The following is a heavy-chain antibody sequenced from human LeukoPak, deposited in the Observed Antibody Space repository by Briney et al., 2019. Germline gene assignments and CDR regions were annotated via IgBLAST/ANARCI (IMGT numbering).Heavy chain of an antibody. CDR2: IYYSGST. D-gene: IGHD6-6*01. Sequence: PSETLSLTCTVSGGSISSSSYYWSWIRQPPGKGLGWIGYIYYSGSTNYNPSLKSRVTISVDTSKNQFSLKLSSVTAADTAVYYCARHSLARHSMSYFDYWGQGTLVTVSS. J-gene: IGHJ4*02. V-gene: IGHV4-61*05. CDR1: GGSISSSSYY. CDR3: ARHSLARHSMSYFDY.